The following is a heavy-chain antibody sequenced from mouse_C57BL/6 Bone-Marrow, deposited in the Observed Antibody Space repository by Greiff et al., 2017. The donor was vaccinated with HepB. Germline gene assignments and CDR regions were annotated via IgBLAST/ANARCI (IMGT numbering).Heavy chain of an antibody. CDR3: ARGHTQLWLWFAY. Sequence: QVQLQQSGAELMKPGASVKLSCKASGYTFTGYWIEWVKQRPGHGLEWIGEILPGSGSTNYNEKFKGKATVTADTSSNTAYMQLSSLTTEDSAIYSCARGHTQLWLWFAYWGQGTLVTVSA. V-gene: IGHV1-9*01. J-gene: IGHJ3*01. CDR2: ILPGSGST. D-gene: IGHD3-1*01. CDR1: GYTFTGYW.